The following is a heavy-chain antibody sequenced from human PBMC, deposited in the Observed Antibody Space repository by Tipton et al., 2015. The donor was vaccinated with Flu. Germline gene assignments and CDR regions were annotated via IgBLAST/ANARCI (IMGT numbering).Heavy chain of an antibody. CDR3: AREPAFGDLDY. J-gene: IGHJ4*02. CDR2: TTKNGDDT. V-gene: IGHV3-64*07. Sequence: QLVQSGGGLVQPGGSLRLSCAASGFTFSTFRMHWIRQTPGKGLECASVTTKNGDDTYYTDSVRGRFTISRDNSKSTLYLQMGSLRAEDTAVYYCAREPAFGDLDYWGQGALVTVSS. D-gene: IGHD3-10*01. CDR1: GFTFSTFR.